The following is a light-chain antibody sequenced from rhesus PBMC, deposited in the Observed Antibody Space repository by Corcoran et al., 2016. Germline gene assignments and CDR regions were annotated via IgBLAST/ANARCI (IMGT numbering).Light chain of an antibody. Sequence: DIQMTQSPSSLSASVGDTVTITCRASQGISSWLAWYQQKPGTAPKLLIYKASSLQSGVPSRFSGRRSGTDFTLTISSLQSEDFATYYCQQYSTTPWTFGQGTKVEIK. CDR1: QGISSW. V-gene: IGKV1-22*01. CDR3: QQYSTTPWT. CDR2: KAS. J-gene: IGKJ1*01.